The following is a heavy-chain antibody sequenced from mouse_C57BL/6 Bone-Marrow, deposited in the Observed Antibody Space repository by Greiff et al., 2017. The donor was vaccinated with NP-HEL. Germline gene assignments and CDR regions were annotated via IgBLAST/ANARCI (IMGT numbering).Heavy chain of an antibody. CDR1: GFTFSDYY. D-gene: IGHD1-1*01. V-gene: IGHV5-12*01. J-gene: IGHJ1*03. CDR2: ISNGGGST. Sequence: EVQGVESGGGLVQPGGSLKLSCAASGFTFSDYYMYWVRQTPEKRLEWVAYISNGGGSTYYPDTVKGRFTISRDNAKNTLYLQMSRLKSEDTAMYYCARHGDYYGSGYFDVWGTGTTVTVSS. CDR3: ARHGDYYGSGYFDV.